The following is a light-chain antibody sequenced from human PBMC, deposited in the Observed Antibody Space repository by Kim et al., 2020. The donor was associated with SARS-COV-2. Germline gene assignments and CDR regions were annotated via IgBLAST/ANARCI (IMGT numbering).Light chain of an antibody. Sequence: SVGDSVTITCRASQDISRYLNWYQQRPGEAPKLLIYATSTLQDGVPSRFSGSGSGTEFTLTISSLQPEDFGSYYCQQSYTTFALTFGGGTKVDIK. CDR2: ATS. V-gene: IGKV1-39*01. J-gene: IGKJ4*01. CDR1: QDISRY. CDR3: QQSYTTFALT.